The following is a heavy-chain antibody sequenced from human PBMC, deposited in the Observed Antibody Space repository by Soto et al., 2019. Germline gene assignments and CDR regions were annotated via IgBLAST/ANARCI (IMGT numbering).Heavy chain of an antibody. CDR3: AKFTGSLVARPYYFDY. Sequence: EVQLLESGGGLVQPGGSLRLSCAASGFTFSSYAVSWVRQAPGKGLEWVSSIYSSGGNVYYADSVKGRFTISRDNSKNALYLQMNSLRAEDTALYYCAKFTGSLVARPYYFDYWGQGTLVTVSS. J-gene: IGHJ4*02. V-gene: IGHV3-23*01. CDR1: GFTFSSYA. CDR2: IYSSGGNV. D-gene: IGHD3-10*01.